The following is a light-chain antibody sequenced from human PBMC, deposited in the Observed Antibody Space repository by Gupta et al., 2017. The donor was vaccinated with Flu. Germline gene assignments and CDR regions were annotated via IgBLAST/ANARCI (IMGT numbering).Light chain of an antibody. CDR1: QSISSY. V-gene: IGKV1-39*01. Sequence: IHMTQSPSSLSASVGDRVTITCRASQSISSYLNWYQQKPGKAPKLLLYAASSLQSGVPSRFSGSGSGTDFTLTISSLQPEDFATYYCQQSYSTPYTFGQGTKLEIK. CDR2: AAS. CDR3: QQSYSTPYT. J-gene: IGKJ2*01.